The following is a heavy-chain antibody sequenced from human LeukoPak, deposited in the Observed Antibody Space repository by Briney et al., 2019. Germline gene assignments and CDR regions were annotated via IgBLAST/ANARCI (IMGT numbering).Heavy chain of an antibody. V-gene: IGHV4-39*02. J-gene: IGHJ5*02. Sequence: SETLSLTCSVSNGSMTSDSYYWAWVRQPPGKGLEGIGSIFYSGKKYYSASLQSRVTVSLDTSKKNFFLRLSSVTAADTAVYFCARLWIVATWFDAWGQGALVTVSS. CDR2: IFYSGKK. CDR3: ARLWIVATWFDA. D-gene: IGHD2-2*03. CDR1: NGSMTSDSYY.